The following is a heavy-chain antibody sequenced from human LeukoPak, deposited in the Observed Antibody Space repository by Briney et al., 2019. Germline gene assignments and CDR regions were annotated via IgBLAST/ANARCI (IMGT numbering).Heavy chain of an antibody. D-gene: IGHD3-16*01. CDR1: GGSTSTSNYY. J-gene: IGHJ4*02. CDR3: AGGLKTDY. Sequence: PSETLSLTCTVSGGSTSTSNYYWGWIRRPPGKGLEWIGSIYYSGSTYYNPSLKSRVTISVDTSKNQFSLKLSSVTAADTAVYYCAGGLKTDYWGQGTLVTASS. CDR2: IYYSGST. V-gene: IGHV4-39*01.